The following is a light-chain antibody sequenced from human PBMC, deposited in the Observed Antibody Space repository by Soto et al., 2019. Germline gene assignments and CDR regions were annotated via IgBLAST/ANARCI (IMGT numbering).Light chain of an antibody. J-gene: IGLJ2*01. CDR2: DVN. V-gene: IGLV2-8*01. Sequence: QSVLTQPPSASGSPGQSVTISCTGTSSDIGGYNYVSWYQQHPGKAPKLMIYDVNKRPSGVPDRFSGSKSGNTASLTASGLQAEDEADYYCSSYAGSNNFVLFGGGTKVTVL. CDR1: SSDIGGYNY. CDR3: SSYAGSNNFVL.